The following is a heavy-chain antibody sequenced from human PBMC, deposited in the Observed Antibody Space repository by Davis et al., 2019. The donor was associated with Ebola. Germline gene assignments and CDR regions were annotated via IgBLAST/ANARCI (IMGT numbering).Heavy chain of an antibody. D-gene: IGHD3-10*01. CDR3: TTDLRITMVRSDY. V-gene: IGHV3-15*01. CDR2: IKSKTDGGTT. CDR1: GFTFSSYW. Sequence: PGGSLRLSCAASGFTFSSYWMSWVRQAPGKGLEWVGRIKSKTDGGTTDYAAPVKGRFTISRDDSKNTLYLQMNSLKTEDTAVYYCTTDLRITMVRSDYWGQGTLVTVSS. J-gene: IGHJ4*02.